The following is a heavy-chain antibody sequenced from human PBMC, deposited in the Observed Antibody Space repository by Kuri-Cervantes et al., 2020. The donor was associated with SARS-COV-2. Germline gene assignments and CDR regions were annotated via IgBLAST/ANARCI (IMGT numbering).Heavy chain of an antibody. Sequence: LSLTCAASGFTFSSYAMHWVRQAPGKGLEWVAVISYDGSNKYYADSVKGRFTISRDNSKNTLYLQMNSLRAEDTAVYYCARDIGVYYYGMDVWGQGTTVTVSS. V-gene: IGHV3-30*01. J-gene: IGHJ6*02. CDR3: ARDIGVYYYGMDV. CDR2: ISYDGSNK. CDR1: GFTFSSYA. D-gene: IGHD2-8*01.